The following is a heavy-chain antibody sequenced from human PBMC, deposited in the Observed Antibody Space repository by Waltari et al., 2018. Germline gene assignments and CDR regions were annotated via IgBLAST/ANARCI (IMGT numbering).Heavy chain of an antibody. CDR3: ATYIGASIGTAAFDV. J-gene: IGHJ3*01. D-gene: IGHD5-12*01. Sequence: QLQLPESGPGLGTPSETLSLTCIFSGGSITSTRHHWAWIRQPPGPGLEWIGTMSYNGAPYSSPSLKSRVTVSRDTSKNHLSLKLGSVTAADTAVYYCATYIGASIGTAAFDVWGQGTMVTVSS. CDR1: GGSITSTRHH. CDR2: MSYNGAP. V-gene: IGHV4-39*02.